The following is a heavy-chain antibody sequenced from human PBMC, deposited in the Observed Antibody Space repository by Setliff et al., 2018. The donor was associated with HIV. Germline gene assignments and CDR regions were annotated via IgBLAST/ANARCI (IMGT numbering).Heavy chain of an antibody. J-gene: IGHJ6*02. V-gene: IGHV5-51*01. CDR1: AYSFTTFW. D-gene: IGHD1-1*01. Sequence: LGESLKISCKSSAYSFTTFWIAGVRQMPGKGLEWMGIIYPGDSDTTYSPSFQGQVTISVDKSISTAYLQWSSLKASDSAMYYCARQTVHTTHSLDFGSPNRDYYYGMDVWGQGTTVTV. CDR2: IYPGDSDT. CDR3: ARQTVHTTHSLDFGSPNRDYYYGMDV.